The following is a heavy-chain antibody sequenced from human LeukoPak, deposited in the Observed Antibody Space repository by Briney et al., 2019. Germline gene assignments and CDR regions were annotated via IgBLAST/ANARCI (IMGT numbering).Heavy chain of an antibody. CDR3: ARGPPYSSSSGVVENFDY. Sequence: ASVKVSCKASGYTFPSYFMHWVRQAPGQGLEWMGIINPSGGSTSYAQKFQGRVTMTRDTSTSTVYMELSSLRSEDTAVYYCARGPPYSSSSGVVENFDYWGQGTLVTVSS. D-gene: IGHD6-6*01. V-gene: IGHV1-46*01. CDR1: GYTFPSYF. CDR2: INPSGGST. J-gene: IGHJ4*02.